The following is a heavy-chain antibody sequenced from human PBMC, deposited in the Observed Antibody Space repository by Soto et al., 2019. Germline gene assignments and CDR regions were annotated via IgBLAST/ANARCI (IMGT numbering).Heavy chain of an antibody. CDR2: ISWNSGSI. CDR1: GFTFDDYA. V-gene: IGHV3-9*01. Sequence: GGSLRLSCAASGFTFDDYAMHWVRQAPGKGLEWVSGISWNSGSIGYADSVKGRFTISRDNAKNSLYLQMNSLRVEDTALYYCAKGNKNYYDSSGYQFDYWGQGTLVTVSS. D-gene: IGHD3-22*01. J-gene: IGHJ4*02. CDR3: AKGNKNYYDSSGYQFDY.